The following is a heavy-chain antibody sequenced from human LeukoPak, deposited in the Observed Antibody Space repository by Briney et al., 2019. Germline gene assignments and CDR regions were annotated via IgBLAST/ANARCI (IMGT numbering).Heavy chain of an antibody. D-gene: IGHD2-8*01. CDR3: ARGIVLHPGKSWFGP. J-gene: IGHJ5*02. CDR1: GRSISNNGYY. CDR2: INYSGST. Sequence: SQALSLTCPVSGRSISNNGYYWSWIRQHPGKGLEWIGYINYSGSTYYNPSSKSRLTITVDKSKNQFSLKMSTVTAPDTDVYYCARGIVLHPGKSWFGPWGQGTLVNVSS. V-gene: IGHV4-31*03.